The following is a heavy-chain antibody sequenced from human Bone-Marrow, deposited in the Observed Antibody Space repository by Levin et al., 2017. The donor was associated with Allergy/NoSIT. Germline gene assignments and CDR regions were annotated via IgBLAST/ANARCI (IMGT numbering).Heavy chain of an antibody. CDR3: ARDLGIQLYYFDP. V-gene: IGHV1-8*01. CDR2: MNPKSGNT. J-gene: IGHJ5*02. D-gene: IGHD5-18*01. Sequence: ASVKVSCKASGYTFTNYDINWVRQATGQGLEWLGWMNPKSGNTGYAQKFRGRVIMTRDTSISTAYMELSTLRSEDTAVYYCARDLGIQLYYFDPWGQGTQVTVSS. CDR1: GYTFTNYD.